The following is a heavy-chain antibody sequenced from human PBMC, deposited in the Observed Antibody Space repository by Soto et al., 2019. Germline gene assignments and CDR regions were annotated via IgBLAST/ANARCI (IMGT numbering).Heavy chain of an antibody. CDR1: GGSFSGYY. J-gene: IGHJ6*02. D-gene: IGHD6-6*01. Sequence: SETLSLTCAVYGGSFSGYYWSWIRQPPGKGLEWIGEINHSGSTNYNPSLKSRVTISVDTSKNQFSLKLSSVTAADTAVYYCARSSSTLPSYYSYGMDVWGQGTTVTVSS. V-gene: IGHV4-34*01. CDR2: INHSGST. CDR3: ARSSSTLPSYYSYGMDV.